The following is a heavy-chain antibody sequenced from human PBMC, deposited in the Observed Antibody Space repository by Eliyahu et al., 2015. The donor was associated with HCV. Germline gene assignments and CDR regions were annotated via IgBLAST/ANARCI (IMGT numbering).Heavy chain of an antibody. V-gene: IGHV3-21*01. Sequence: SYSMNWVRQAPGKGLEWVSSISSSSSYIYYADSVKGRFTISRDNAKNSLYLQMNSLRAEDTAVYYCARLRIAAAGREDYWGQGTLVTVSS. D-gene: IGHD6-13*01. J-gene: IGHJ4*02. CDR3: ARLRIAAAGREDY. CDR1: SYS. CDR2: ISSSSSYI.